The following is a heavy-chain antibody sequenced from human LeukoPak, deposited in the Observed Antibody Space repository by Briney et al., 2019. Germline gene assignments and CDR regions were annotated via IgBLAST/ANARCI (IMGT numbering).Heavy chain of an antibody. D-gene: IGHD3-22*01. V-gene: IGHV3-30*01. CDR1: GFTFSSYA. Sequence: GGSLRLSCAASGFTFSSYAMHWVRQAPGKGLEWVAVISYDGSNKYYADSVKGRFTISRDNSKNTLYLQMNSLRAEDTAVYYCARAGVTMIVKLPKGVNNWFDPWGQGTLVTVSS. J-gene: IGHJ5*02. CDR3: ARAGVTMIVKLPKGVNNWFDP. CDR2: ISYDGSNK.